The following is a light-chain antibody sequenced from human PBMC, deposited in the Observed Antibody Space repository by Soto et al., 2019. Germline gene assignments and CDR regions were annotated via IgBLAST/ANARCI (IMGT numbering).Light chain of an antibody. V-gene: IGLV2-23*01. Sequence: QSALTQPASVSGSPGQSITISCTGTSSDVGSYNLVSWYQQHPGKAPKLMIYEGSKRPSGVSNRFSGSKSGNTASLTISGLQAEDEADYYCCSYAGTYTRVFGTGTKLTVL. J-gene: IGLJ1*01. CDR1: SSDVGSYNL. CDR3: CSYAGTYTRV. CDR2: EGS.